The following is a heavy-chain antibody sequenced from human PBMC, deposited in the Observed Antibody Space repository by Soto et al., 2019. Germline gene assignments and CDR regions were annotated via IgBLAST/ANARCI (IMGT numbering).Heavy chain of an antibody. CDR3: VRDGTKTLRDWFDP. V-gene: IGHV4-4*07. D-gene: IGHD1-1*01. CDR1: GASISGYY. Sequence: SETLSLTCTVSGASISGYYWSWIRKSAGKGLEWIGRIYATGTTDYNPSLKSRVMMAVDTSKKQFSLRLRSVTAADTAVYYCVRDGTKTLRDWFDPWGQGISVTVSS. J-gene: IGHJ5*02. CDR2: IYATGTT.